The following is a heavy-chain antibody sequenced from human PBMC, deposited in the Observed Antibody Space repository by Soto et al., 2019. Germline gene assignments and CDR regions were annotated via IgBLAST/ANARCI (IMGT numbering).Heavy chain of an antibody. J-gene: IGHJ4*02. D-gene: IGHD3-9*01. Sequence: ASVKVSCKASGYTFTSYGISWVRQAPGQGLEWMGWISAYNGNTDYAQKLQGRVTMTTDTSTSTAYMELRSLSSDVTVVYYCARIWLLGNFVYGGPGTLVTVSS. V-gene: IGHV1-18*01. CDR2: ISAYNGNT. CDR3: ARIWLLGNFVY. CDR1: GYTFTSYG.